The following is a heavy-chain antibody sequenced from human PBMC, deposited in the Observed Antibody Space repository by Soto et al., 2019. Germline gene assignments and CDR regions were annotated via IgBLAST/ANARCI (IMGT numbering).Heavy chain of an antibody. D-gene: IGHD2-2*01. CDR2: IYPGDSDT. Sequence: PGESLKISCNGSGYIFTNSWIGWVRQMPWKGLEWMGIIYPGDSDTRYSPSFQGQVTISADKSITTAYLQWSSLTASDTAMYYCARLQAAMPAAAGMDVWGQGTAVTVS. CDR1: GYIFTNSW. J-gene: IGHJ6*02. V-gene: IGHV5-51*01. CDR3: ARLQAAMPAAAGMDV.